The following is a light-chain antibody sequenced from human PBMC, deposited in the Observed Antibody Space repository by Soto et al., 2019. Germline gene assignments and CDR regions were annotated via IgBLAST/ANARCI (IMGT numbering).Light chain of an antibody. V-gene: IGKV3-20*01. CDR3: LKYGTSPLYT. Sequence: DIVLTQSPGTLSLSPGEIATLSCRASQSVSGNYLAWYQQQLGQAPRLLIFGASSRATGIPDRFSGSGSRTDFTLTINRLENEHFAMYYCLKYGTSPLYTFGQGTQLEIK. J-gene: IGKJ2*01. CDR2: GAS. CDR1: QSVSGNY.